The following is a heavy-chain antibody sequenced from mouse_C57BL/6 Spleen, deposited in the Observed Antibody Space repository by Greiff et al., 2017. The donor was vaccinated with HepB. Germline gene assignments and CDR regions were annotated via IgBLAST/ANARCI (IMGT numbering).Heavy chain of an antibody. Sequence: VKLMESGPGLVAPSQSLSITCTVSGFSFTSYGVHWVRQPPGKGLEWLVVIWSDGSTTYNSALKSRLSISKDNSKSQVFLKMNSLQTDDTAMYYCARLRTDYYAMDYWGQGTSVTVSS. J-gene: IGHJ4*01. CDR1: GFSFTSYG. CDR3: ARLRTDYYAMDY. CDR2: IWSDGST. V-gene: IGHV2-6*03. D-gene: IGHD4-1*01.